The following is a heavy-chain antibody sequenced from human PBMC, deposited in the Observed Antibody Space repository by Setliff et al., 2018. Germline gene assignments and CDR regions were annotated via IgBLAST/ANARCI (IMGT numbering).Heavy chain of an antibody. D-gene: IGHD3-10*01. J-gene: IGHJ4*02. CDR3: ARHSSWGTVTDRLHYNFFDF. Sequence: PSETLSLTCGVSGYSIRNGYYWAWIRQPPGNGLEWIGSIYHGGTTYYSPSLKTRVTMSVDPSKNQFSLHLSSVTAADTAIYYCARHSSWGTVTDRLHYNFFDFWGQGTLVTVSS. V-gene: IGHV4-38-2*01. CDR1: GYSIRNGYY. CDR2: IYHGGTT.